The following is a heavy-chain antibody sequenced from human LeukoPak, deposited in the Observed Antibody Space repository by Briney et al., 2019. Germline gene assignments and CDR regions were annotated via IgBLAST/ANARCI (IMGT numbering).Heavy chain of an antibody. CDR1: GFSFRRYA. Sequence: PGGSLRLACAASGFSFRRYAMNWVRQAPGKGLEWVAYVNAESIDILYADSVRGRFTIPRDNAKNSLYLQMNSLRAEDRGVYYCARDTFEPLVIDFWGQGTLVTVSS. CDR2: VNAESIDI. CDR3: ARDTFEPLVIDF. D-gene: IGHD6-13*01. J-gene: IGHJ4*02. V-gene: IGHV3-21*05.